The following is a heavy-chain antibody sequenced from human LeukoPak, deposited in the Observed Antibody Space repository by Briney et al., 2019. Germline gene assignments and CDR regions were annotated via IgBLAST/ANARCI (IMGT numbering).Heavy chain of an antibody. D-gene: IGHD6-13*01. CDR3: ARQRLYSSSWWSFDY. J-gene: IGHJ4*02. Sequence: GESLKISCKGSGYSFTSYWIGWVRQMPGKGLEWTGIIYPGDSDTRYSPSFQGQVTISADKSISTAYLQWSSLKASDTAMYYCARQRLYSSSWWSFDYWGQGTLVTVSS. CDR2: IYPGDSDT. CDR1: GYSFTSYW. V-gene: IGHV5-51*01.